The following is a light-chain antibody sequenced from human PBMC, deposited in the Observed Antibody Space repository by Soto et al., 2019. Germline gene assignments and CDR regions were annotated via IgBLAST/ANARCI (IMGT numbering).Light chain of an antibody. V-gene: IGKV4-1*01. CDR2: WAS. CDR1: QSLLSSSDNRNY. CDR3: QTYYRVPLT. J-gene: IGKJ4*01. Sequence: DVVMTQSPDSLALSLGERATINCKSSQSLLSSSDNRNYLAWFQQKVGQPPKLLIRWASTRESGVPDRFSASGSEPDFTLTLYSLQAEDVAVYYCQTYYRVPLTFGGGTKVELK.